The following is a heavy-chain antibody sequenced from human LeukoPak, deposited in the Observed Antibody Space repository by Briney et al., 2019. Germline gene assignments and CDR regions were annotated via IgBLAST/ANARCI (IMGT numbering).Heavy chain of an antibody. V-gene: IGHV3-30*18. J-gene: IGHJ3*01. CDR2: ISYDGNDD. CDR3: VKSDTNWGLEMMRAFDV. D-gene: IGHD7-27*01. CDR1: GFTFSSYG. Sequence: PGRSLRLSCAASGFTFSSYGMHWVRQAPGKGLEWVAVISYDGNDDYYADSVKGRFTISRDNSQNTLDLQMNSLRPEDTALYYCVKSDTNWGLEMMRAFDVWAKGQGSPSLQ.